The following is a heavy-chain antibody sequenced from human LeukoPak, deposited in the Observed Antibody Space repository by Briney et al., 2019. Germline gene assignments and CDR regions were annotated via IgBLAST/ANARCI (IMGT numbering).Heavy chain of an antibody. V-gene: IGHV4-34*01. CDR2: INHSGGT. D-gene: IGHD2-2*01. CDR1: GGSFSGYY. Sequence: PSETLSLTCAVYGGSFSGYYWSWIRQPPGKGLEWIGEINHSGGTDYNPSLKSRVTISVDTSKNQFSLKLSSVTAADTAVYYCASPAGGGPFDYWGQGTLVTVSS. CDR3: ASPAGGGPFDY. J-gene: IGHJ4*02.